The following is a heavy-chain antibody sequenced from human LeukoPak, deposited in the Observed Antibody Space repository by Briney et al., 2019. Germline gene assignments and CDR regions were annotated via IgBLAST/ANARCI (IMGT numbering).Heavy chain of an antibody. CDR1: GLTVSKNY. D-gene: IGHD2-2*01. CDR3: ARYVRSVVPAAIAPLNAFDI. V-gene: IGHV3-53*01. J-gene: IGHJ3*02. CDR2: IYSGGST. Sequence: GGSLRLSCAASGLTVSKNYMSWVRQAPGKGLESVSVIYSGGSTYYADSVRGRFTISRDNSKNTLYLQMNSLRAEDTAVYYCARYVRSVVPAAIAPLNAFDIWGQGTMVTVSS.